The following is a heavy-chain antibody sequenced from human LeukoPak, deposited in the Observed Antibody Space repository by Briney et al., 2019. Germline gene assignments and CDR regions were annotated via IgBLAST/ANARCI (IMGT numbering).Heavy chain of an antibody. CDR2: INSDGTII. CDR3: ARSMYCGGDCSYYFDY. D-gene: IGHD2-21*02. Sequence: GGSLRLSCAASGFTFSSYWMHWVRQAPGKGLVWVSRINSDGTIIGYADSVKGRFTISRDNAKNTLYLQMNSLRADDTAVYYCARSMYCGGDCSYYFDYWGQGTLVTVSS. CDR1: GFTFSSYW. J-gene: IGHJ4*02. V-gene: IGHV3-74*01.